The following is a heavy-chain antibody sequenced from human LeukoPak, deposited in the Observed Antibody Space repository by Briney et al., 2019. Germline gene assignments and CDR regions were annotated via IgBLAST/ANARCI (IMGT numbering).Heavy chain of an antibody. CDR1: GFTFSSYS. D-gene: IGHD6-6*01. Sequence: GGSLRLSCAASGFTFSSYSMNWVRQAPGQGLEWVSSISSSSSYIYYADSVKGRFTISRDNAKNSLYLQMNSLRAEDTAVYYCARNLGSSVDYWGQGTLVTVSS. CDR3: ARNLGSSVDY. J-gene: IGHJ4*02. V-gene: IGHV3-21*01. CDR2: ISSSSSYI.